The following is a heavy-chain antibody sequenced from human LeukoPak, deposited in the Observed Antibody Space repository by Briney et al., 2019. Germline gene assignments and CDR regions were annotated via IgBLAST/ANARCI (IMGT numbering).Heavy chain of an antibody. D-gene: IGHD3-10*02. CDR3: AELGITMIGGV. CDR1: GFTFSNYG. CDR2: IRFDGSDK. Sequence: GGSLRLSCVASGFTFSNYGIHWVRQAPGKGLEWVSFIRFDGSDKFYAGSVKGRFTISRDNAKNSLYLQMNSLRAEDTAVYYCAELGITMIGGVWGKGTTVTISS. V-gene: IGHV3-30*02. J-gene: IGHJ6*04.